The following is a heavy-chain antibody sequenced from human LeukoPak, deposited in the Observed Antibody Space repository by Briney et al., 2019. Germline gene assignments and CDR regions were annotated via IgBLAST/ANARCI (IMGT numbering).Heavy chain of an antibody. J-gene: IGHJ4*02. D-gene: IGHD5-18*01. V-gene: IGHV1-69*01. CDR2: IIPIFGTA. CDR3: ARNPIESRGYSYGYFDY. Sequence: SVKVSCKASGGTFSSYAISWVRQAPGQGLEWMGGIIPIFGTANYAQKFQGRVTITADESTSTAYMELSSLRSEDTAVYYCARNPIESRGYSYGYFDYWGQGTLVTVSS. CDR1: GGTFSSYA.